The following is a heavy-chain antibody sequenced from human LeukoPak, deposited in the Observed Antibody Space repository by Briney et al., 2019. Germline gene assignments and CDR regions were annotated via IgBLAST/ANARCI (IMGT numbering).Heavy chain of an antibody. CDR2: ISYDGSNK. CDR3: AAPNDYGDYDYYGMDV. D-gene: IGHD4-17*01. CDR1: GFTFSSYG. V-gene: IGHV3-30*03. J-gene: IGHJ6*02. Sequence: PGGSLRLSCAASGFTFSSYGMHWVRQAPGKGLEWVAVISYDGSNKYYADSVKGRFTISRDNSKNTLYLQMNSLRAEDTAVYYCAAPNDYGDYDYYGMDVWGQGTTVTVSS.